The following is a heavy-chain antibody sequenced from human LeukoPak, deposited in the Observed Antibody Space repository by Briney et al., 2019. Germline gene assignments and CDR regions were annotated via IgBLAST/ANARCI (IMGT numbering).Heavy chain of an antibody. CDR3: ARQTYYYDSSGHPYWYFDL. D-gene: IGHD3-22*01. V-gene: IGHV4-59*08. CDR2: IHYSGST. J-gene: IGHJ2*01. Sequence: SETLSLTCTVSGASISTYYWSWIRQPPGKGLEWIGDIHYSGSTNYNPSLKSRVTISVDTSKNQFSLKLSSVTVADTAIYYCARQTYYYDSSGHPYWYFDLWGRGTLVTVSS. CDR1: GASISTYY.